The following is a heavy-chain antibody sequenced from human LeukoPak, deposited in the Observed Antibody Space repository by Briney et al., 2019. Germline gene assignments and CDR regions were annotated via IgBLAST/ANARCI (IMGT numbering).Heavy chain of an antibody. J-gene: IGHJ6*02. CDR3: ARLGCSSTSCYTDYYYYGMDV. V-gene: IGHV1-69*04. CDR2: IIPIFGIA. D-gene: IGHD2-2*02. CDR1: GGTFSSYA. Sequence: SVKVSCKASGGTFSSYAISWVRQAPGQGLEWMGRIIPIFGIANYAQKFQGRVTITADKSTSTAYMELSGLRSEDTAVYYCARLGCSSTSCYTDYYYYGMDVWGQGTTVTVSS.